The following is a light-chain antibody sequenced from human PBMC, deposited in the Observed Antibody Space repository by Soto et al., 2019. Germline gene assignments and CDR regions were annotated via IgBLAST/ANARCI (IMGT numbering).Light chain of an antibody. CDR3: QQYGSSPRT. J-gene: IGKJ2*01. V-gene: IGKV3-20*01. CDR1: QSLSSGQ. Sequence: EIVLTQSPGTLSLSPGERATLSCRASQSLSSGQVVWYQQKPCQPPRLLIYGGSSRATGIPSRFSGRGSGTDFTLTISRLEPEDFSVYFCQQYGSSPRTFGQGTTLEIK. CDR2: GGS.